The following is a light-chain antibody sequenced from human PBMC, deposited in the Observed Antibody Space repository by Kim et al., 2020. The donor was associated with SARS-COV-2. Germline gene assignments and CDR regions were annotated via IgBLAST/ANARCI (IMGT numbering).Light chain of an antibody. J-gene: IGLJ1*01. V-gene: IGLV1-40*01. CDR1: SSNIGAGYD. Sequence: QRVPISCPGSSSNIGAGYDVHWYQQLPGTAPKLLIYGNSNRPSGVPDRFSGSKSGTSASLAITGLQAEDEADYYCQSYDSSLSGWVFGTGTKVTVL. CDR2: GNS. CDR3: QSYDSSLSGWV.